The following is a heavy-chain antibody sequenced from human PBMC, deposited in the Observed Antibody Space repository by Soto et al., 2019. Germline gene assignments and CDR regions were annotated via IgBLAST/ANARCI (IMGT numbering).Heavy chain of an antibody. D-gene: IGHD3-10*01. CDR2: IIPIFGTA. CDR3: AHTHVRGVIRGGNWFDP. CDR1: GGTFSSYA. V-gene: IGHV1-69*01. J-gene: IGHJ5*02. Sequence: QVQLVQSGAEVKKPGSSVKVSCKASGGTFSSYAISWVRQAPGQGLEWMGGIIPIFGTANYAQKFQGRVKMTADESTRTAYMELRSLRSEDTAVYYCAHTHVRGVIRGGNWFDPWGQGTLVTVSS.